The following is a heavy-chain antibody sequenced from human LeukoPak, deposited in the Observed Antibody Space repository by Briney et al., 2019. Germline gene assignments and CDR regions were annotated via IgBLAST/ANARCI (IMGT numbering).Heavy chain of an antibody. CDR1: GYTFTSYD. D-gene: IGHD1-26*01. Sequence: GASVKVSCKASGYTFTSYDINWVRQAPGQGLEWMGIINPSGGSTSYAQKFQGRVTMTRDTSTSTVYMELSSLRSEDTAVYYCAVHTTQLTVGATGSAFDYWGQGTLVTVSS. CDR3: AVHTTQLTVGATGSAFDY. J-gene: IGHJ4*02. CDR2: INPSGGST. V-gene: IGHV1-46*01.